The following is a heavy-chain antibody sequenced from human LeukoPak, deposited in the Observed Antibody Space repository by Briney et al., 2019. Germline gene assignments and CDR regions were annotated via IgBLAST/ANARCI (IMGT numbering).Heavy chain of an antibody. Sequence: ASVKVSCKASGYTFTGYYMHWVRQAPGQGLEWMGWINPNSGGTNYAQKFQGRVTMTRDTSISTAYMELSRLRSEDTAVYYCARDRGDCSSTSCYTGNWFDPWGQGTLVTVSS. CDR3: ARDRGDCSSTSCYTGNWFDP. CDR2: INPNSGGT. V-gene: IGHV1-2*02. D-gene: IGHD2-2*02. J-gene: IGHJ5*02. CDR1: GYTFTGYY.